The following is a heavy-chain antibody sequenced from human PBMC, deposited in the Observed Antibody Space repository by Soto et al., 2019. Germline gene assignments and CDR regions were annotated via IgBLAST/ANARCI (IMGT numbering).Heavy chain of an antibody. CDR2: ISGSGGST. V-gene: IGHV3-23*01. Sequence: EVQLLESGGGLVQPGGSLRLSCAASGFTFSSYAMSWVRQAPGKGLEWVSAISGSGGSTYYADSVKGRFTISRDNSKNTLYLQMNSLRAEDTAVYYCAKRAGGDYGDYVGFDYWGQGTLVTVSS. D-gene: IGHD4-17*01. J-gene: IGHJ4*02. CDR3: AKRAGGDYGDYVGFDY. CDR1: GFTFSSYA.